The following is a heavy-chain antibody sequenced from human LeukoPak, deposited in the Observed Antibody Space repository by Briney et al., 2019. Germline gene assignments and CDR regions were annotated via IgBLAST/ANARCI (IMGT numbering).Heavy chain of an antibody. D-gene: IGHD1-1*01. J-gene: IGHJ4*02. Sequence: PGGSLRLSCAASGFTFSSLGMHWLRQAPGKGLDGVTFIRFDGSNEYYTDSVKGRFTISRDNSKNTLSLQINSLRPEDTAVYYCAKDLGLGTRIDFRGQGTLVTVAS. CDR1: GFTFSSLG. CDR2: IRFDGSNE. V-gene: IGHV3-30*02. CDR3: AKDLGLGTRIDF.